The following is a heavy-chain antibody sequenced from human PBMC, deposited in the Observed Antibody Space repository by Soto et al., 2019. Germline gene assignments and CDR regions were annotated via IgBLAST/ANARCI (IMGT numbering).Heavy chain of an antibody. V-gene: IGHV1-8*02. D-gene: IGHD3-10*01. J-gene: IGHJ4*02. CDR1: GYTFTSYG. CDR2: MNANSGNT. CDR3: ARGLKGHYYGSGSRKYYFDY. Sequence: GSVKVSCKASGYTFTSYGISWVRQAPGQGLEWMGWMNANSGNTGYAQKFQGRVTMTRNTSISTAYMELSSLRSEDTAVYYCARGLKGHYYGSGSRKYYFDYWGQGTLVTVSS.